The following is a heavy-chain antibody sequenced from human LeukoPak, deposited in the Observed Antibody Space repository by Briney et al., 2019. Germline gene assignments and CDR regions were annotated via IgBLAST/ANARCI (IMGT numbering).Heavy chain of an antibody. Sequence: GGSLRLSCAASGFTFSSYEMNWVRQAPGKGLEWVSYISSSGSTIYYADSVKGRFTISRDNAKNSLYLQINSLRAEDTAVYYCARDSTQFGMDAWGKGTTVTISS. CDR3: ARDSTQFGMDA. D-gene: IGHD6-19*01. J-gene: IGHJ6*04. CDR1: GFTFSSYE. V-gene: IGHV3-48*03. CDR2: ISSSGSTI.